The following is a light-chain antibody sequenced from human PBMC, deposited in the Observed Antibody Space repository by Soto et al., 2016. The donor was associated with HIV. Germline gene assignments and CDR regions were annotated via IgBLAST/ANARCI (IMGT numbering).Light chain of an antibody. CDR3: QQYNTPPWT. CDR1: QAINSR. CDR2: ATY. V-gene: IGKV1D-16*01. J-gene: IGKJ1*01. Sequence: DIQMTQSPSSVSASVGDRVTITCRASQAINSRLAWYQQKPGKAPEVLITATYTLQAGVPSRFSGSASGGTGTDFTLTISTLQPEDSAIYYCQQYNTPPWTFGQGTKVEI.